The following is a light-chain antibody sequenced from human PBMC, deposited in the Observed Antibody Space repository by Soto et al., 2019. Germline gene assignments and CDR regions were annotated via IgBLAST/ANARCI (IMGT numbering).Light chain of an antibody. V-gene: IGKV1-6*01. Sequence: AIQMTQSPSSLSASLGDRVTITCRSSQGIRNDLGWYQQRPGKAPKLLIYATSNLQTGVPSRFSGSGSGTDFTLTLSILQPDDFATYYCLQDYSYPRTFGQGTKVVIK. CDR1: QGIRND. J-gene: IGKJ1*01. CDR2: ATS. CDR3: LQDYSYPRT.